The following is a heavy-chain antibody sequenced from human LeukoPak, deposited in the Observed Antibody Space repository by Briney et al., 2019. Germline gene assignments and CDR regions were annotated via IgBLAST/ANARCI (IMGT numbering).Heavy chain of an antibody. CDR3: ARDLTKYYYDSSGPVLY. Sequence: ASVKVSCKASGGTFSSYAISWVRLAPGQGLEWMGWINTNTGNPTYAQGFTGRFVFSLDTSVSTAYLQISSLKAEDTAVYYCARDLTKYYYDSSGPVLYWGQGTLVTVSS. V-gene: IGHV7-4-1*02. CDR2: INTNTGNP. J-gene: IGHJ4*02. CDR1: GGTFSSYA. D-gene: IGHD3-22*01.